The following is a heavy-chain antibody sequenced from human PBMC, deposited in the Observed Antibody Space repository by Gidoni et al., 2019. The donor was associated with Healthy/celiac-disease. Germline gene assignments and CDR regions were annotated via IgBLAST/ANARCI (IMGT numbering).Heavy chain of an antibody. CDR1: GGTFSSYA. CDR2: IIPIFGTA. V-gene: IGHV1-69*06. J-gene: IGHJ6*02. D-gene: IGHD6-19*01. Sequence: QVQLVQSGAEVKKPGSSVKVSCKASGGTFSSYAISWVRQAPGQGLEWMGGIIPIFGTANYAQKFQGRVTITADKSTSTAYMELSSLRSEDTAVYYCARESPSSGWKTYYYYGMDVWGQGTTVTVSS. CDR3: ARESPSSGWKTYYYYGMDV.